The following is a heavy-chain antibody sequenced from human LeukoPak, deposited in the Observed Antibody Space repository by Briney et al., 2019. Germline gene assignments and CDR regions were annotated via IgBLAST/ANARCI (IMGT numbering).Heavy chain of an antibody. CDR2: ISAYNGNT. CDR3: ARGGTYYDFWSGYYTPLDY. J-gene: IGHJ4*02. Sequence: ASVKVSCKASGYTFTSYGISWVRQAPGQGLEWMGWISAYNGNTNYAQRLQGRVTMTTDTSTSTAYMELRSLRSDDTAVYYCARGGTYYDFWSGYYTPLDYWGQGTLVTVSS. CDR1: GYTFTSYG. D-gene: IGHD3-3*01. V-gene: IGHV1-18*01.